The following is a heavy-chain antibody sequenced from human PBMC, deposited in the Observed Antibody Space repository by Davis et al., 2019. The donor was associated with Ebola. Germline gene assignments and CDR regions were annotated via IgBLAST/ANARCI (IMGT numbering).Heavy chain of an antibody. V-gene: IGHV1-69*13. Sequence: SVKVSCKASGGTLRSYAISWVRQAPGQGLEWMGGIIPLIHTTKYAQKFKGRVTITADESTGTGSMELSSLRSEDTAVYYCARVPWATLAGWFDPWGQGTLVTVSS. D-gene: IGHD1-26*01. CDR3: ARVPWATLAGWFDP. J-gene: IGHJ5*02. CDR1: GGTLRSYA. CDR2: IIPLIHTT.